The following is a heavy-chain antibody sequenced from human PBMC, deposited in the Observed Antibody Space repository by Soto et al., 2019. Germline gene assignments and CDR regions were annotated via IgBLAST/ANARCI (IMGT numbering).Heavy chain of an antibody. CDR1: GGSISSGDYY. J-gene: IGHJ4*02. CDR3: ARVDYDFWSGYYQAFDY. Sequence: SETLSLTCTVSGGSISSGDYYWSWIRQPPGKGLEWIGYIYYSGSTYYNPSLKSRVTISVDTSKNQFSLKLSSVTAADTAVYYCARVDYDFWSGYYQAFDYWGQGTLVTVSS. V-gene: IGHV4-30-4*01. D-gene: IGHD3-3*01. CDR2: IYYSGST.